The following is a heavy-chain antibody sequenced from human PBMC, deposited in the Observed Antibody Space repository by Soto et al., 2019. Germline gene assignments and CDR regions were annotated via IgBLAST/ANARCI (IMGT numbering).Heavy chain of an antibody. CDR1: GDSVSTGSAS. CDR2: TYYRSKWYY. Sequence: PSQTLSLTCDISGDSVSTGSASWKWIRQSPSRVLEWLGRTYYRSKWYYDYAVSVRSRISINPDTSKNQSSLQLNSVTPEDTAVYYCVRLVGNSWLDYWGPGTLVTVS. D-gene: IGHD6-13*01. CDR3: VRLVGNSWLDY. J-gene: IGHJ4*02. V-gene: IGHV6-1*01.